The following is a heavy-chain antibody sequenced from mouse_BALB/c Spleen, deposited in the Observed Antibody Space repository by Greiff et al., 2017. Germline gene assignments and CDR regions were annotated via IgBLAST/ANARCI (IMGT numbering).Heavy chain of an antibody. V-gene: IGHV3-2*02. CDR3: ASLVYYFDY. Sequence: VQLKESGPGLVKPSQSLSLTCTVTGYSITSDYAWNWIRQFPGNKLEWMGYISYSGSTSYNPSLKSRISITRDTSKNQFFLQLNSVTTEDTATYYCASLVYYFDYWGQGTTLTVSS. CDR1: GYSITSDYA. D-gene: IGHD2-2*01. J-gene: IGHJ2*01. CDR2: ISYSGST.